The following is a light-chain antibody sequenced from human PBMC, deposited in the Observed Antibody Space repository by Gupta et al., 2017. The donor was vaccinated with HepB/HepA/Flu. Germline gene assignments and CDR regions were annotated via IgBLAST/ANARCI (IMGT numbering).Light chain of an antibody. V-gene: IGLV2-14*03. CDR2: DVS. CDR3: TSFTTSSTLV. J-gene: IGLJ2*01. CDR1: SSDIGRYNY. Sequence: TVSCTGTSSDIGRYNYVSWYQQLPGKAPKLMIYDVSNRPSGVSNRFSGSKSGNTASLIISGLQADDEADYYCTSFTTSSTLVFGGGTKLTVL.